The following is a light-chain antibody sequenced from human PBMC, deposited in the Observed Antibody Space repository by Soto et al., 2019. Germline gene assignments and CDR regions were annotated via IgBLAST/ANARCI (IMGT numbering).Light chain of an antibody. V-gene: IGLV1-44*01. CDR3: AECDHSLNPL. J-gene: IGLJ1*01. CDR2: IND. Sequence: QSVLTQPPSAPGTPGQRITISYSGSSSNIGDNPVNWYQQLPGAAPKLLIYINDQRPSGVPERFSGSKSGTSASLAISGLQHEDEADYYCAECDHSLNPLFGAGNKXP. CDR1: SSNIGDNP.